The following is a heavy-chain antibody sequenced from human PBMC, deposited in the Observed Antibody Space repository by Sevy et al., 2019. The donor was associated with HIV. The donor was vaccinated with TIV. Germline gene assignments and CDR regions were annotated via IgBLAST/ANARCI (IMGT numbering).Heavy chain of an antibody. Sequence: ATVKVSCKASGDPLNVYKIHWVRQAPGQSLEWMGWINTGTGDTRFSQNFQGRVTLTRDTSANTAYMELSSLRSEDTGTYYCARNEDIWGQGTMVTVS. CDR3: ARNEDI. CDR2: INTGTGDT. CDR1: GDPLNVYK. J-gene: IGHJ3*02. V-gene: IGHV1-3*04.